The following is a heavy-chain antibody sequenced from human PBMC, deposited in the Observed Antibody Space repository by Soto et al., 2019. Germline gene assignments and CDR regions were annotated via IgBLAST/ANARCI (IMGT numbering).Heavy chain of an antibody. CDR3: ATRITVFGLLIPPFDP. D-gene: IGHD3-3*01. Sequence: SETLSLTCTVSGGSVSSGTYYWSWIRQAPGKGLEWIAYIYHSGSANNNTSLKSRVTMSVDTSKNQFSLRLSSVTAADTAIYYCATRITVFGLLIPPFDPWGQGTQVTVSS. J-gene: IGHJ5*02. CDR2: IYHSGSA. V-gene: IGHV4-61*01. CDR1: GGSVSSGTYY.